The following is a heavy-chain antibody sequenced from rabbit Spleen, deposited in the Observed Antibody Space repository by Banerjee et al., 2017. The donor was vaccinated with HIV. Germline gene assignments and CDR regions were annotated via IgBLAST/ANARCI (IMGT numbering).Heavy chain of an antibody. D-gene: IGHD1-1*01. CDR1: GFTISNSYW. J-gene: IGHJ4*01. V-gene: IGHV1S40*01. Sequence: QSLEESGGDLVKPGASLTLTCTASGFTISNSYWICWVRQAPGKGLEWIGFIYTGNNKNYYASWAKGRFTISKTSSTTVTLQMTSLTAADTATYFCARDNGSGDYIDVYFDLWGQGTLVTVS. CDR2: IYTGNNKN. CDR3: ARDNGSGDYIDVYFDL.